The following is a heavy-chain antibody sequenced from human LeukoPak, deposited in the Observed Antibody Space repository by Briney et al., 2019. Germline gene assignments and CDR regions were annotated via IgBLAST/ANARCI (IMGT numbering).Heavy chain of an antibody. J-gene: IGHJ6*03. D-gene: IGHD4-17*01. V-gene: IGHV3-30*02. CDR1: VFTFSIYG. CDR3: AKDHWTYGDRPYCYYYMDV. CDR2: IRYDGSNK. Sequence: GGTLRLSCAASVFTFSIYGMHWARHAPAKGLEWVAFIRYDGSNKYYADYVKGRFTISRDNSKNTLYLQMNSLRAEDTAVYYCAKDHWTYGDRPYCYYYMDVWGKGTTVTISS.